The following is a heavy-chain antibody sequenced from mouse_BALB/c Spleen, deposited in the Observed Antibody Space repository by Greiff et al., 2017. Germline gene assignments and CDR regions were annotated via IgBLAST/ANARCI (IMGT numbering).Heavy chain of an antibody. CDR3: ARVEYRYDGAMDY. CDR1: GYSITSGYY. J-gene: IGHJ4*01. V-gene: IGHV3-6*02. CDR2: ISYDGSN. Sequence: EVKLMESGPGLVKPSQSLSLTCSVTGYSITSGYYWNWIRQFPGNKLEWMGYISYDGSNNYNPSLKNRISITRDTSKNQFFLKLNSVTTEDTATYYCARVEYRYDGAMDYWGQGTSVTVSS. D-gene: IGHD2-14*01.